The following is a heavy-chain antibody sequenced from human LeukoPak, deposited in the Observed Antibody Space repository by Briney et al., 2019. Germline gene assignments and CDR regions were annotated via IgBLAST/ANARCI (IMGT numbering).Heavy chain of an antibody. CDR3: ARHRTVYYDSSGYYSPLGY. Sequence: SETLSLTCTVSGGSISSSSSYWGWIRQPPGKGLEWIGSIYYSGSTYYNPSLKSRVTISVDTSKNQFSLKLSSVTAADTAVYYCARHRTVYYDSSGYYSPLGYWGQGTLVTVSS. V-gene: IGHV4-39*01. CDR2: IYYSGST. J-gene: IGHJ4*02. D-gene: IGHD3-22*01. CDR1: GGSISSSSSY.